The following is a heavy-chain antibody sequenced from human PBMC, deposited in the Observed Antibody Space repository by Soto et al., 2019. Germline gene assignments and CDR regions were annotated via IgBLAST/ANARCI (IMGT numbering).Heavy chain of an antibody. Sequence: SETLSLTCAVSGGSISSGGYSWSWIRQPPGKGLEWIGYIYHSGSTYYNPSLKSRVTISVDRSKNQFSLKLSSVTAADTAVYYCASSITMVRGVIITPLGFDPWGQGTLVTVSS. V-gene: IGHV4-30-2*01. J-gene: IGHJ5*02. CDR2: IYHSGST. D-gene: IGHD3-10*01. CDR1: GGSISSGGYS. CDR3: ASSITMVRGVIITPLGFDP.